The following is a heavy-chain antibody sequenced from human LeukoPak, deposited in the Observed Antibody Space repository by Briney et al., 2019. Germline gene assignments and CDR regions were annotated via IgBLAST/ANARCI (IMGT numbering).Heavy chain of an antibody. V-gene: IGHV4-59*01. J-gene: IGHJ6*02. CDR3: ARLHSANYGMDV. CDR2: IYYSGST. Sequence: SETLSLTCAVYGGSFSGYYWSWIRQPPGKGLEWIGYIYYSGSTNYNPSLKSRVTISVDTSKNQFSLKLSSVTAADTAVYYCARLHSANYGMDVWGQGTTVTVSS. CDR1: GGSFSGYY.